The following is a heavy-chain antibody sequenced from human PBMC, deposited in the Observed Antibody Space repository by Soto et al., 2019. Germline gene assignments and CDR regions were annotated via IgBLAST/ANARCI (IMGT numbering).Heavy chain of an antibody. V-gene: IGHV4-31*03. Sequence: QVQLQESGPGLVKPSQTLSLTRTVSGGSISSGGYYWSWIRQHPGKGLEWIGYIYYSGSTYYNPSLKSRVTISVDTSKNQFSLKLSSVTAADTAVYYCARWSHYYDSSGYYYVGFDYWGQGTLVTVSS. CDR2: IYYSGST. J-gene: IGHJ4*02. CDR3: ARWSHYYDSSGYYYVGFDY. D-gene: IGHD3-22*01. CDR1: GGSISSGGYY.